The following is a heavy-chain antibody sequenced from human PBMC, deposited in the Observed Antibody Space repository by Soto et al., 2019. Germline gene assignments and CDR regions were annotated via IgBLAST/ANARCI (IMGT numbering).Heavy chain of an antibody. CDR1: GGTFSSYA. V-gene: IGHV1-69*13. J-gene: IGHJ4*02. CDR2: IIPIFGTA. CDR3: ARSIVVVTAEENDY. Sequence: SVKVSCKASGGTFSSYAISWVRQAPGQGLEWMGGIIPIFGTANYAQKFQGRVTITADESTSTAYMELSSLRSEDTAVYYCARSIVVVTAEENDYWGQGTLVTVSS. D-gene: IGHD2-21*02.